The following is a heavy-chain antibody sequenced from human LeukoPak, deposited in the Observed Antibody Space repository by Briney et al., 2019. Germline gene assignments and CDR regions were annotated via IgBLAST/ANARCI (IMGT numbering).Heavy chain of an antibody. J-gene: IGHJ4*02. CDR3: ARGVGEGYNLDGYYFDY. CDR2: IIPIFGTA. V-gene: IGHV1-69*13. Sequence: ASVKVSCKASGGTFSSYAISWVRQAPGQGLEWMGGIIPIFGTANYAQKFQGRVTITADESTSTAYMELSSLRSEDTAVYYCARGVGEGYNLDGYYFDYWGQGTLVTVSS. CDR1: GGTFSSYA. D-gene: IGHD5-24*01.